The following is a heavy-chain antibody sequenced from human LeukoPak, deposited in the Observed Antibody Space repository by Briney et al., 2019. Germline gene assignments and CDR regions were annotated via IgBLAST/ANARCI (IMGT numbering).Heavy chain of an antibody. Sequence: ASVKVSCKASGYTFKNYGISWVRQAPGQGLEWMGWISTYNGDTKHAQKVQGRLTLTADASTSTAYMELRGLRSDDTAVYYCARDRYCSSTGCSLPDYWGQGTLVTVSS. D-gene: IGHD2-2*01. CDR2: ISTYNGDT. J-gene: IGHJ4*02. CDR1: GYTFKNYG. CDR3: ARDRYCSSTGCSLPDY. V-gene: IGHV1-18*04.